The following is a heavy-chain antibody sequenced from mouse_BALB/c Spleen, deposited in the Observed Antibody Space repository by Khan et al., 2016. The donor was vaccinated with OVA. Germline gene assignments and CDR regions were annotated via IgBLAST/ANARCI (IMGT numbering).Heavy chain of an antibody. CDR3: TRSVYYAYAYAMDY. Sequence: EVQLQESGPGLVKPSQSLSLTCTVTDYSITSDFAWNWVRQFPGNKLEWMGYISFSGSTSYDPSLKSRLSITRDTSKNQFFLQLSSVTTEDTATYYCTRSVYYAYAYAMDYWGQGTSVTVSS. CDR2: ISFSGST. V-gene: IGHV3-2*02. J-gene: IGHJ4*01. D-gene: IGHD2-2*01. CDR1: DYSITSDFA.